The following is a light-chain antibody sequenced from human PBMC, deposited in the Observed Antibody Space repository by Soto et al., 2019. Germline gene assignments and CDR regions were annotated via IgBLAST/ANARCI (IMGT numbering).Light chain of an antibody. Sequence: EMVVTQSPATLSVSPGERATLSCRASQSVATNLAWYQQKPGQAPRLLIYGASTRATGIPARFSGSGSGTDFTLTISSLQPEDFATYYCQQSYSTPWTFGQGTKVDIK. CDR3: QQSYSTPWT. CDR1: QSVATN. CDR2: GAS. V-gene: IGKV3-15*01. J-gene: IGKJ1*01.